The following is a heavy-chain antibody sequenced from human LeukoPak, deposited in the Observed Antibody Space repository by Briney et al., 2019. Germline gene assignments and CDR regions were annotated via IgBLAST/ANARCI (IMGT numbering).Heavy chain of an antibody. V-gene: IGHV3-9*01. CDR3: ARWCGSGWYDY. Sequence: GGSLRLSCAASGFTFDDYAMHWVRQAPGKGLEWVSGISWNSGSIGYADSVKGRFTISRDDAKNSLYLQMNSLRAEDTAVYYCARWCGSGWYDYWGQGTLVTVSS. J-gene: IGHJ4*02. CDR1: GFTFDDYA. CDR2: ISWNSGSI. D-gene: IGHD6-19*01.